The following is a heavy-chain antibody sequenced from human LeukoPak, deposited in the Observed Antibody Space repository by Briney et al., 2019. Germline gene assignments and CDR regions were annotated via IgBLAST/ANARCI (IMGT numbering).Heavy chain of an antibody. D-gene: IGHD6-13*01. Sequence: SETLSLTCTVSGGSISSYYWSWIRQPAGKGLEWIGRIYTSGSTNYNPSLKSRVTMSVDTSKNQFSLKLSAVTAADTAVYYCARGVAAAGTSSLYYYYYMDVWGKGTTVTISS. CDR3: ARGVAAAGTSSLYYYYYMDV. CDR2: IYTSGST. J-gene: IGHJ6*03. CDR1: GGSISSYY. V-gene: IGHV4-4*07.